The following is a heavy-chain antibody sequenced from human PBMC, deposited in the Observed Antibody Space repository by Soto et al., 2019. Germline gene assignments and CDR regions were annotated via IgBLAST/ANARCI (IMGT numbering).Heavy chain of an antibody. CDR2: ISSSSSYI. Sequence: GGSLRLSCAASGFTFSSYSMNWVRQAPGKWLEWVASISSSSSYIYYADSVKGRFTISRDNAKNSLYLQMNSLRAEDTAVYYCASAGVPAAIPGEYGMDVWGQGXTVTVYS. CDR3: ASAGVPAAIPGEYGMDV. J-gene: IGHJ6*02. CDR1: GFTFSSYS. D-gene: IGHD2-2*01. V-gene: IGHV3-21*01.